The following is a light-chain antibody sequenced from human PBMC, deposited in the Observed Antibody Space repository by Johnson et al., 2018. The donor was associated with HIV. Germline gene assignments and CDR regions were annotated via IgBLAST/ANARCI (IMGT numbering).Light chain of an antibody. Sequence: QSVLTQPPSVSAAPGQKVTISCSGSSSNIGNNYVSWYQQLPGTAPKLLIYENNKRPSGIPDRFSGSKSGTSATLGITRLQTGDEADYYCGTWDSSLSVNYVFGTGTKVTVL. CDR1: SSNIGNNY. CDR3: GTWDSSLSVNYV. J-gene: IGLJ1*01. V-gene: IGLV1-51*02. CDR2: ENN.